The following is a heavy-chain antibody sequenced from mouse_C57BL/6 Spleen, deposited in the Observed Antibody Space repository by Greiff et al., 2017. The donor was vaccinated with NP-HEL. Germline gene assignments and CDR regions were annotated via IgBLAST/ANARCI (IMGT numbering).Heavy chain of an antibody. D-gene: IGHD2-4*01. CDR2: IHPNSGST. CDR3: ARGHDYSWFAY. V-gene: IGHV1-64*01. J-gene: IGHJ3*01. Sequence: QVQLQHPGAELVKPGASVKLSCKASGYTFTSYWMHWVKQRPGQGLEWIGMIHPNSGSTNYNEKFKSKATLTVDKSSSTAYMQLSSLTSEDSAVYYCARGHDYSWFAYWGQGTLVTVSA. CDR1: GYTFTSYW.